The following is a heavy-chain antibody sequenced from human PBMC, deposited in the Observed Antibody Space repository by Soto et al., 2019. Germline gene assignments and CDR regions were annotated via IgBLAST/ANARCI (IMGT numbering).Heavy chain of an antibody. Sequence: QVQLVQSGAEVKKPGASVKVSCKASGYTFSSYGISWVRQAPGQGLEWMGWISGYNGNTNYAQKLQGRVTMTIDTSTSTGYMELRSLRSDDTAVYYCARDRGGDGMDVWCQGGTVTGSS. CDR3: ARDRGGDGMDV. V-gene: IGHV1-18*01. J-gene: IGHJ6*02. CDR2: ISGYNGNT. D-gene: IGHD3-16*01. CDR1: GYTFSSYG.